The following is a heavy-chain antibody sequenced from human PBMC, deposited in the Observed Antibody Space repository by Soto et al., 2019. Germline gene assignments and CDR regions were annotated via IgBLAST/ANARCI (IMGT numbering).Heavy chain of an antibody. J-gene: IGHJ4*02. V-gene: IGHV1-18*01. CDR1: GYTFTNFG. CDR3: ATRSPAFDY. Sequence: QVQLVQSGPEVKKPGASVKVSCKTSGYTFTNFGISWVRQAPGQGLEWMGWVTTDKGKTTNAQKFQGRVTMTTDTSTSTAYMELRRLRSDDTAVYYCATRSPAFDYWRQGTLVTVSS. CDR2: VTTDKGKT.